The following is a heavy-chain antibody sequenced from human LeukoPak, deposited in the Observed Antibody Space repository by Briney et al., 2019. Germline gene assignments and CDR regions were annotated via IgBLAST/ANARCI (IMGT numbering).Heavy chain of an antibody. CDR1: GGSISSSSYY. V-gene: IGHV4-39*01. CDR2: IYYSGST. CDR3: ARLRQYSGSYYCDY. D-gene: IGHD1-26*01. Sequence: SETLSLTCTVSGGSISSSSYYWGWIRQPPGKGLEWIGSIYYSGSTYYNPSLKSRVTISVDTSKNQFSLKLSSVTAADTAVYYCARLRQYSGSYYCDYWGQGTLVTVSS. J-gene: IGHJ4*02.